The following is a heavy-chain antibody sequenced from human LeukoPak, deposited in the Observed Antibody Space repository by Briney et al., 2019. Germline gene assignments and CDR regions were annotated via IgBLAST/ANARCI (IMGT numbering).Heavy chain of an antibody. V-gene: IGHV4-59*01. CDR2: IYYSGST. CDR3: ARVSGDYSGIDC. CDR1: GGSISSYY. D-gene: IGHD4-11*01. J-gene: IGHJ4*02. Sequence: SETLSLTCTVSGGSISSYYWSWIRQPPGKGLEWIGYIYYSGSTNYNPSLKSRVTISVDTSKNQFSLKLSSVTAADTAVYYCARVSGDYSGIDCWGQGTLVTVSS.